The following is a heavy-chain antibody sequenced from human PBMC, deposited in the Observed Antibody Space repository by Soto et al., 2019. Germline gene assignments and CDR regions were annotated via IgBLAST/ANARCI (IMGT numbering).Heavy chain of an antibody. CDR3: ARSIRGPRRFNGMDV. CDR2: IERDDDDK. Sequence: SGPTLVNPTETLTLTCTFSGFSLTSPGMCVSWIRQSPGKSLEWLALIERDDDDKYYSTSLKTRLTISKDTRKNQVVLTMANMEPADTATYYCARSIRGPRRFNGMDVWGQGTTVTVSS. J-gene: IGHJ6*02. CDR1: GFSLTSPGMC. D-gene: IGHD1-20*01. V-gene: IGHV2-70*13.